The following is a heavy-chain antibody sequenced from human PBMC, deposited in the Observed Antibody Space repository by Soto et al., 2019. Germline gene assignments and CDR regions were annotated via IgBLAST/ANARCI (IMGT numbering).Heavy chain of an antibody. CDR2: ISTYNGNT. V-gene: IGHV1-18*04. Sequence: QVQLLQSGAEVKKPGASVKVSCKTSGYTFNGYSISWVRQAPGQGLEWRGWISTYNGNTNTPQRFQGRVTMTTDTATRTAYMELTNLKLDATAVYYCARVARSSWGAFDDWGSGNLVTVSS. CDR1: GYTFNGYS. CDR3: ARVARSSWGAFDD. D-gene: IGHD6-13*01. J-gene: IGHJ4*02.